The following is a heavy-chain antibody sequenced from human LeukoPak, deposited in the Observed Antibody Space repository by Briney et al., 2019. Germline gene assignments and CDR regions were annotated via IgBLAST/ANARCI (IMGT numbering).Heavy chain of an antibody. CDR1: GFTFSSYW. CDR3: ARGIVGATPPLDY. CDR2: IKQDGSEK. V-gene: IGHV3-7*01. D-gene: IGHD1-26*01. J-gene: IGHJ4*02. Sequence: PRGSLRLSCAASGFTFSSYWMSWVRQAPGKGLEWVANIKQDGSEKYYVDSVKGRSTISRDNAKNSLYLQMNSLRAEDTAVYYCARGIVGATPPLDYWGQGTLVTVSS.